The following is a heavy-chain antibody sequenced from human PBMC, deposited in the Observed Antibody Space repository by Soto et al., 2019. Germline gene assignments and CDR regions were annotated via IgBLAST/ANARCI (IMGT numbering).Heavy chain of an antibody. CDR3: XXXXXXNFDY. V-gene: IGHV4-34*01. Sequence: QVQLQQWGAGLLKPSETLSLTCAIYGGSFSGYYWSWLRQPPGKGLEWIGEINHSGSTNYNPSLXXXXXXXXXXXXXXXXXXXXXXXXXXXXXXXXXXXXXXNFDYWGQGTLVTVSS. CDR2: INHSGST. J-gene: IGHJ4*02. CDR1: GGSFSGYY.